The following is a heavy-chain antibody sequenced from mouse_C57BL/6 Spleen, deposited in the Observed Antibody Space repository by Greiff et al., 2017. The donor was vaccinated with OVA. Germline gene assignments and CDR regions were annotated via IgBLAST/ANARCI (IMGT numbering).Heavy chain of an antibody. CDR3: ARANWAFDY. Sequence: EVKLVESGGGLVKPGGSLKLSCAASGFTFSDYGMHWVRQAPEKGLEWVAYISSGSSTIYYADTVKGRFTIARDNAKNTLFLQMTSLRSEDAAMYYCARANWAFDYWGQGTTLTVSS. D-gene: IGHD4-1*01. CDR1: GFTFSDYG. V-gene: IGHV5-17*01. J-gene: IGHJ2*01. CDR2: ISSGSSTI.